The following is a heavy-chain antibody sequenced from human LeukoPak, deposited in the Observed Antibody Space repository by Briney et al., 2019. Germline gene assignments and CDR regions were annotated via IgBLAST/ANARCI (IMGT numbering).Heavy chain of an antibody. CDR1: GFNFSSYS. V-gene: IGHV3-21*01. CDR3: ARESSGYFY. D-gene: IGHD3-22*01. Sequence: TGGSLRLSCAASGFNFSSYSMNWVRQAPGKGLEWVSSISGSSSFRYYADSVKGRFTISRDNAKNSLYLQMNSLRAEDTAVYYCARESSGYFYWGQGTLVTVSS. J-gene: IGHJ4*02. CDR2: ISGSSSFR.